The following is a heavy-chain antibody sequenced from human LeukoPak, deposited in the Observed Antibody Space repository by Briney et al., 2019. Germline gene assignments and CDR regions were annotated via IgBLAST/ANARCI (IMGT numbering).Heavy chain of an antibody. CDR2: IYYSGST. CDR3: AREGMAVGFARFPIFNY. V-gene: IGHV4-59*01. CDR1: GGSISSYY. J-gene: IGHJ4*02. Sequence: SETLSLTCTVSGGSISSYYWSWIRQPPGKGLEWIGYIYYSGSTSYNPSLKSRVTISIDTSKNHFSLTLSSVTAADTAVYYCAREGMAVGFARFPIFNYWGQGTLVTVSS. D-gene: IGHD6-19*01.